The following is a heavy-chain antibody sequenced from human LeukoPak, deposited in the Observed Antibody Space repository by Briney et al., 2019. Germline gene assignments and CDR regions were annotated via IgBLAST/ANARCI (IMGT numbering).Heavy chain of an antibody. CDR1: GYTFTSFY. V-gene: IGHV1-46*01. CDR3: ARDLDGSGYYPDY. CDR2: INPSGGST. D-gene: IGHD3-22*01. Sequence: ASVKVSCKASGYTFTSFYMHWVRQAPGRGLEWMGIINPSGGSTSYAQKFQGRVTMTRDTSTNTVYVELSSLISEDTAVYYCARDLDGSGYYPDYWGQGTLDTVSS. J-gene: IGHJ4*02.